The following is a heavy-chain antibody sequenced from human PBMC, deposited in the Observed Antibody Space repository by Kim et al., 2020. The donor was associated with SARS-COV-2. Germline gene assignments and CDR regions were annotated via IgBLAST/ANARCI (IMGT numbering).Heavy chain of an antibody. Sequence: SVKGRFTISRDNSKNTLYLQMNSLRAEDTAVYYCARDPGIAAAGGGGFDYWGQGTLVTVSS. J-gene: IGHJ4*02. V-gene: IGHV3-53*01. CDR3: ARDPGIAAAGGGGFDY. D-gene: IGHD6-13*01.